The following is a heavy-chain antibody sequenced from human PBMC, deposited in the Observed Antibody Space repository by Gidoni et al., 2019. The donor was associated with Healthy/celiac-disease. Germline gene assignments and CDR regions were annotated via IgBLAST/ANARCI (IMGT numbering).Heavy chain of an antibody. CDR3: ARDSGGSYSPLWYFDL. Sequence: QVQLQESGPGLVKPSETLSRTCTVPGGPISSYYWRWIRPPPGKGLEWIGYIYYSGSTNYTPSLKRRVTISVDTSKNQFSLKLISVTAADADVYYCARDSGGSYSPLWYFDLWGRGTLVTVSS. CDR2: IYYSGST. CDR1: GGPISSYY. J-gene: IGHJ2*01. V-gene: IGHV4-59*01. D-gene: IGHD1-26*01.